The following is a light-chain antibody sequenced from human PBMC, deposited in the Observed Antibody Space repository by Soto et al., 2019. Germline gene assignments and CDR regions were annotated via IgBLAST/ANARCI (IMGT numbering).Light chain of an antibody. CDR2: EVT. CDR1: SSDVGGYNY. J-gene: IGLJ3*02. Sequence: QSALAQPASVSGSPGQSITISCSGTSSDVGGYNYVSWYQHHPGKAPKLLIYEVTNRPSGVSNRFSGSKSGNTASLTISGLQAEDEAAYYCKSYTSTSTWVFGGGTKVTVL. V-gene: IGLV2-14*01. CDR3: KSYTSTSTWV.